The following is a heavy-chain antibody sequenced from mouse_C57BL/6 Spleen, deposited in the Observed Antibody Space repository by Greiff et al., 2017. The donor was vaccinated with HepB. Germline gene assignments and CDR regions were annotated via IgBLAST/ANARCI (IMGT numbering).Heavy chain of an antibody. Sequence: VQLQQSGPELVKPGASVKISCKASGYTFTDYYMNWVKQSHGKSLEWIGDINPNNGGTSYNQKFKGKATLTVDKSSSTAYMELRSLTSEDSAVYYCARPSYYGSSYDWYFDVWGTGTTVTVSS. CDR1: GYTFTDYY. CDR3: ARPSYYGSSYDWYFDV. CDR2: INPNNGGT. D-gene: IGHD1-1*01. V-gene: IGHV1-26*01. J-gene: IGHJ1*03.